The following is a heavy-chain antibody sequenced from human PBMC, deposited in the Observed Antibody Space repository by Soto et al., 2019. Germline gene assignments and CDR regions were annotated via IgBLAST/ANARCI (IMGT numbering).Heavy chain of an antibody. D-gene: IGHD2-21*02. Sequence: SVKVSCKASGGTFSNHAISWVRQAPGQGLEWVGGIIPMFPTADYAQRFQGRVTITADGSTTTVYMELSGLRSEDTAMYYCARDDATYCGGDCYRYFYYGMDVWGQGTTVTVSS. CDR1: GGTFSNHA. V-gene: IGHV1-69*13. CDR3: ARDDATYCGGDCYRYFYYGMDV. CDR2: IIPMFPTA. J-gene: IGHJ6*02.